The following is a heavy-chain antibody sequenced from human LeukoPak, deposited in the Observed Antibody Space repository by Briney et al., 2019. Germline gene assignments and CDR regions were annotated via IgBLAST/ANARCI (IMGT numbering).Heavy chain of an antibody. J-gene: IGHJ4*02. CDR3: ARGTYGDY. V-gene: IGHV1-18*01. Sequence: GSVKVSCKASGYSFTSYDISWVRQAPGQGLEWMGWISAYNGKTNYAQRLQGRVTMTTDTSTSTAYMELRSLRSDDTAVYYCARGTYGDYWGQGTLVTVSS. D-gene: IGHD3-10*01. CDR2: ISAYNGKT. CDR1: GYSFTSYD.